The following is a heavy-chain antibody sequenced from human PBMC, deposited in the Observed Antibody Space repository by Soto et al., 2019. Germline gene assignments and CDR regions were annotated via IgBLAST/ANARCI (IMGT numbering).Heavy chain of an antibody. V-gene: IGHV4-28*03. J-gene: IGHJ4*02. Sequence: SETLSLTCAVSGYSISSSNWWGWIRQPPGKGLEWIGYIYYSGTTYYNPSLKSRVTMSVDTSKNQFSLKLTSVTAADTAVYYCARDKIPGLFDYWGQGTLVTVSS. CDR1: GYSISSSNW. D-gene: IGHD2-21*01. CDR2: IYYSGTT. CDR3: ARDKIPGLFDY.